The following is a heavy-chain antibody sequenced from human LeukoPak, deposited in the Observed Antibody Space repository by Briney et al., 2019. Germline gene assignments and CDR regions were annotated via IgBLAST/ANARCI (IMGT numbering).Heavy chain of an antibody. CDR1: GFTFSSYS. CDR3: ARDWWDNSGYYDY. J-gene: IGHJ4*02. V-gene: IGHV3-21*01. Sequence: PGGSLRLSCTASGFTFSSYSMNWVRQAPGKWLEWVSSISSSSSYIYYADSVKGRFTISRDNAKNSLYLQMNSLRVEDTAVYYCARDWWDNSGYYDYWGQGTLVTVSS. CDR2: ISSSSSYI. D-gene: IGHD3-22*01.